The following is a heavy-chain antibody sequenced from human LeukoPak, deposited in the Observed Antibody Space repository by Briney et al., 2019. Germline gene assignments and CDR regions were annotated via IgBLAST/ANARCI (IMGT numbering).Heavy chain of an antibody. V-gene: IGHV4-30-4*01. CDR3: ARGAENPITMVRGNWFDP. J-gene: IGHJ5*02. CDR2: IYYSGST. Sequence: PSETLSLTCTVSGGSISSGDYYWSWIRQPPGKGLEWIGYIYYSGSTYYNPSLKSRVTISVDTSKNQFSLKLSSVTAADAAVYYCARGAENPITMVRGNWFDPWGQGTLVTVSS. CDR1: GGSISSGDYY. D-gene: IGHD3-10*01.